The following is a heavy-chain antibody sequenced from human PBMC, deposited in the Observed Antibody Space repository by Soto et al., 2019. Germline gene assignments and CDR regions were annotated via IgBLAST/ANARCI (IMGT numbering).Heavy chain of an antibody. V-gene: IGHV4-30-2*01. CDR1: GGSISSGGYS. Sequence: SETLSLTCAVSGGSISSGGYSWSWIRQPPGKGLEWIGYIYHSGSTYYNPSLKSRVTISVDRSKNQISLKLSSVTAADTAVYYCARVLTAAGTIPIFLDYWGQGTLVTVSS. CDR2: IYHSGST. J-gene: IGHJ4*02. CDR3: ARVLTAAGTIPIFLDY. D-gene: IGHD6-13*01.